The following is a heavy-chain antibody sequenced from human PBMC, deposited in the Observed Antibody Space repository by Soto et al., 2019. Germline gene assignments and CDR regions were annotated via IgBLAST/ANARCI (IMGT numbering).Heavy chain of an antibody. V-gene: IGHV2-70*01. D-gene: IGHD3-3*01. CDR1: GFSLSTSGMC. CDR2: IDWDDDK. J-gene: IGHJ6*04. Sequence: GPTLVNPTQTLTLTCTFSGFSLSTSGMCVSWIRQPPGKALEWLALIDWDDDKYYSTSLKTRLTISKDTSKNQVVLTMTNMDPVDTATYYCARVTIFGVVEGARYGTDVWGKGTTVTVSS. CDR3: ARVTIFGVVEGARYGTDV.